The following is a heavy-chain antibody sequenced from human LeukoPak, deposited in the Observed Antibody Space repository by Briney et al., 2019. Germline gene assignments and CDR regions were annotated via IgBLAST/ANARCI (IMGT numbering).Heavy chain of an antibody. Sequence: PSETLSLTCTVSSGSISSSSYYWGWIRQPPGKGLEWIGSIYYSGSTYDNPSLKSRVTMSVDTSKNQFSLKLSSVTAADTAVYYCARDSFSDYGDYAVSFDYWGQGTLVTVSS. J-gene: IGHJ4*02. CDR3: ARDSFSDYGDYAVSFDY. CDR1: SGSISSSSYY. V-gene: IGHV4-39*07. D-gene: IGHD4-17*01. CDR2: IYYSGST.